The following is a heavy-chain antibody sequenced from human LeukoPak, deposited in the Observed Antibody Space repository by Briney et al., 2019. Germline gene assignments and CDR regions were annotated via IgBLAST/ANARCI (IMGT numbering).Heavy chain of an antibody. CDR2: ISGSGGT. J-gene: IGHJ4*02. Sequence: GGSLRLSCAASGFTFSNFALNWVRQAPGKGLEWVSDISGSGGTYYAGSVKGRFTISRDTSKNTLYLQLNSLRAEDTAIYYCAKGIDSTGYYPFDYWGQGTLVTVSS. D-gene: IGHD3-22*01. V-gene: IGHV3-23*01. CDR1: GFTFSNFA. CDR3: AKGIDSTGYYPFDY.